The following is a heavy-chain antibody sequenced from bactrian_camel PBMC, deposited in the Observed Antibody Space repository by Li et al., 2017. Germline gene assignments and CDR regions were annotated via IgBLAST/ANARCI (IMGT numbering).Heavy chain of an antibody. V-gene: IGHV3S53*01. CDR1: GYTGSRYYSTYC. CDR3: AADGYCSGGWPY. J-gene: IGHJ4*01. Sequence: HVQLVESGGGSAQAGGSLRLSCAASGYTGSRYYSTYCMAWFRQAPGKERKKVATIFDSGSTSYADSVKGRFTISKDNDRNTLYLQMNSLKPEDTAMYYCAADGYCSGGWPYWGQGTQVTVS. CDR2: IFDSGST. D-gene: IGHD2*01.